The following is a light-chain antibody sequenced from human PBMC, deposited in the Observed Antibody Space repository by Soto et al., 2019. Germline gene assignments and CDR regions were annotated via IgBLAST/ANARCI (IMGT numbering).Light chain of an antibody. J-gene: IGKJ1*01. CDR3: QQYYSYPLT. V-gene: IGKV1-8*01. CDR2: AAS. CDR1: QGISSY. Sequence: AIRMTQSPSSLSASTGDRVTITCRASQGISSYLAWYQQKPGKAPKLLIYAASTLQSGVQSRFSGSGSGTDFNLTISCLQSEDFATYYCQQYYSYPLTFGQGTKVEIK.